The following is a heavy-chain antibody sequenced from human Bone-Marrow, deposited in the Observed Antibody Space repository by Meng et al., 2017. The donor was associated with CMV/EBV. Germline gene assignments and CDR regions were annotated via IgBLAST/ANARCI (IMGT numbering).Heavy chain of an antibody. CDR3: ASSPDDSGGYYPPNWFDP. V-gene: IGHV4-59*01. D-gene: IGHD3-22*01. J-gene: IGHJ5*02. CDR2: IYYSGST. Sequence: SETLSLTCTVSGGSISSYYWSWIRQPPGKGLEWIGYIYYSGSTNYNPSLKSRVTISVDTYKNQFSLKLSSVTAADTAVYYCASSPDDSGGYYPPNWFDPWGQGTLVTVSS. CDR1: GGSISSYY.